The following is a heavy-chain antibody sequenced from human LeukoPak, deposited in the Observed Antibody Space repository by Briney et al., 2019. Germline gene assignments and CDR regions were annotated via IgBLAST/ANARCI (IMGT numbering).Heavy chain of an antibody. D-gene: IGHD5-24*01. CDR1: GGLVTSYV. V-gene: IGHV4-59*02. CDR2: VSYTGTT. Sequence: SDTLSLTCSVSGGLVTSYVMAWIRQAPGKGLEWIGHVSYTGTTNYNPSLKGRVTISVDSSKNQFSLKLSSVTAADTAVYYCAREPSSVGMATRGGSDAFDIWGQGTMVTVSS. CDR3: AREPSSVGMATRGGSDAFDI. J-gene: IGHJ3*02.